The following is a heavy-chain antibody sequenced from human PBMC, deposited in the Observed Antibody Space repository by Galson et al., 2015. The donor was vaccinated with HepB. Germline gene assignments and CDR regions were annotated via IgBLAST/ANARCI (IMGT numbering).Heavy chain of an antibody. CDR1: GGSISSGGYY. D-gene: IGHD4-17*01. J-gene: IGHJ4*02. CDR3: ARSDDYGDYFDY. Sequence: TLSLTCTVSGGSISSGGYYWSWIRQHPGKGLEWIGYIYYSGSTYYNPSLKSRVTISVDTSKNQFSLKLSSVTAADTAVYYCARSDDYGDYFDYWGQGTLVTVSS. CDR2: IYYSGST. V-gene: IGHV4-31*03.